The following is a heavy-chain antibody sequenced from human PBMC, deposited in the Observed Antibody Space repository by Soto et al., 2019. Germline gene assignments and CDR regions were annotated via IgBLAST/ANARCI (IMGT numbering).Heavy chain of an antibody. J-gene: IGHJ4*02. CDR2: IFHSGST. Sequence: SETLSLTCAVSGGSIIRSNWWSWVRQPPGKGLEWIGEIFHSGSTNYNLSLKSRVTISVDRSKNQFSLKLSSVTAADTAVYYCARSQTTVTSYDYWGQGTLVTVSS. V-gene: IGHV4-4*02. D-gene: IGHD4-17*01. CDR3: ARSQTTVTSYDY. CDR1: GGSIIRSNW.